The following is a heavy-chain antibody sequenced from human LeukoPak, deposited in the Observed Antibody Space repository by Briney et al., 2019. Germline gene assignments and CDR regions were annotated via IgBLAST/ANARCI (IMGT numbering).Heavy chain of an antibody. J-gene: IGHJ6*02. CDR3: AKAASSSWPSYYYGMDV. CDR1: GFIFSSYS. V-gene: IGHV3-23*01. Sequence: GGSLRFSCAASGFIFSSYSMSWVRQAPGKGLEWVSVITGSGGNTYYADSVKGRFTISKDNSKNTVYLQMSSLRVDDTAVYYCAKAASSSWPSYYYGMDVWGQGTTVTVSS. CDR2: ITGSGGNT. D-gene: IGHD6-13*01.